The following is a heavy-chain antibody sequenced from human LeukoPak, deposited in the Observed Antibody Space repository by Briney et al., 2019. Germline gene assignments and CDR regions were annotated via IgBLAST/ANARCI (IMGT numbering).Heavy chain of an antibody. Sequence: GGSLRLSCAASGFTFSSYGMHWVRQAPGKGLEWVAVIWYDGSNKYYADSVKGRFTISRDNSKNTLYLQMNSLRAEDTAVYYCARDERYYDSSGYLPSDYWGQGTLVTVSS. J-gene: IGHJ4*02. CDR2: IWYDGSNK. CDR1: GFTFSSYG. D-gene: IGHD3-22*01. V-gene: IGHV3-33*01. CDR3: ARDERYYDSSGYLPSDY.